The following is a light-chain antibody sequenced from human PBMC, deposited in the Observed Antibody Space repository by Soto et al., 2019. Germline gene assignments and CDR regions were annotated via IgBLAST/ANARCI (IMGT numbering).Light chain of an antibody. CDR3: LLCYRATLT. V-gene: IGKV4-1*01. CDR2: WAS. Sequence: SVAAALGEKATINCRSIQSVLYSSNNKNYLAWYLQTPGQPPKXXIYWASTRASGVPERFICSGAWSACTRPNSSLQGGDGILDDPLLCYRATLTFGQGTKVDIK. CDR1: QSVLYSSNNKNY. J-gene: IGKJ1*01.